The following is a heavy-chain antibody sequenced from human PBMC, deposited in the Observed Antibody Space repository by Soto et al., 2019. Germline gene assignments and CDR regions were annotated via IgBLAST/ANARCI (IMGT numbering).Heavy chain of an antibody. J-gene: IGHJ4*02. V-gene: IGHV4-59*01. CDR2: IYYSGST. Sequence: SETLSLTCTVSGGSISSYYWSWIRQPPGKGLEWIGYIYYSGSTNYNPSLKSRVTISVDTSKNQFSLKLSSVTAADTAVYYCARAYGDYVFDLWGQGTMVTVSS. D-gene: IGHD4-17*01. CDR1: GGSISSYY. CDR3: ARAYGDYVFDL.